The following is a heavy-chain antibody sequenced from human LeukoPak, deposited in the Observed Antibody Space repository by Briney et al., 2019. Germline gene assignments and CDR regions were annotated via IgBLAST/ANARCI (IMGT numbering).Heavy chain of an antibody. Sequence: PGGSLRLSCAASGFTFSSYGMHWVRQAPGKGLEWVAVIWYDGSNKYYADSVRGRFTISRDNSKNTLYLQMNSLRAEDTAVYYCASEMGIAVAGPIYYYGMDVWGQGTTVTVSS. CDR3: ASEMGIAVAGPIYYYGMDV. J-gene: IGHJ6*02. V-gene: IGHV3-33*01. CDR1: GFTFSSYG. CDR2: IWYDGSNK. D-gene: IGHD6-19*01.